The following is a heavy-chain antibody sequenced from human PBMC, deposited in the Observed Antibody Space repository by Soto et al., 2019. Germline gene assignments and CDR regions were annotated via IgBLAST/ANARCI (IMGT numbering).Heavy chain of an antibody. CDR2: IKQDGSEK. D-gene: IGHD1-26*01. CDR3: ARVVVGAEYYFDY. Sequence: EVQLVESGGGLVQPGGSLRLSCVASGFTFSSYWMSWVRQAPGKGLEWVANIKQDGSEKYYVDSVKGRFTISRDNAKNSLYLQMNSLRAEDTAVYYCARVVVGAEYYFDYWGQGTLVTVSS. CDR1: GFTFSSYW. J-gene: IGHJ4*02. V-gene: IGHV3-7*05.